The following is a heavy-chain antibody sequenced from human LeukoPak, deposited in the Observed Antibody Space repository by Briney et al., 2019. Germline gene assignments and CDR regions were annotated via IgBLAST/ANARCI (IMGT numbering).Heavy chain of an antibody. D-gene: IGHD6-19*01. J-gene: IGHJ4*02. CDR2: TYYRSKWYN. V-gene: IGHV6-1*01. Sequence: SQTLSLTCALSGDSVSSNSAAWNWVRQSPSRGLEWLGRTYYRSKWYNDYAVSVKSRITINPDTSKNQFYLQLNSVTPEDTAVYYCAREGDSSGCFHYWGQGTLVTVSS. CDR1: GDSVSSNSAA. CDR3: AREGDSSGCFHY.